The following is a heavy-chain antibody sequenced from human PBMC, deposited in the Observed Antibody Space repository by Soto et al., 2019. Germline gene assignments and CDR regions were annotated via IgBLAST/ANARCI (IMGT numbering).Heavy chain of an antibody. V-gene: IGHV1-46*01. CDR2: INPSGGST. CDR3: ARDSTHIVVVTAIAFDI. D-gene: IGHD2-21*02. CDR1: GYTFTSYY. J-gene: IGHJ3*02. Sequence: GASVKVSCKASGYTFTSYYMHWVRQAPGQGLEWMGIINPSGGSTSYAQKFQGRVTMTRDTSTSTVYMELSSLRSEDTAVYYCARDSTHIVVVTAIAFDIWGQGTMVTVSS.